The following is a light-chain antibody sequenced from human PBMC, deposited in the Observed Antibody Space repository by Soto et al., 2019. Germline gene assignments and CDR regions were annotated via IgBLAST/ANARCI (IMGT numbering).Light chain of an antibody. V-gene: IGKV1-5*03. CDR1: QDISRW. CDR2: KAS. J-gene: IGKJ5*01. CDR3: QQYNSYPIT. Sequence: DIQITQSPPTLPASAWDIVTITCRASQDISRWLAWYQQKPGKAPVLLIYKASSLESGVPSRFSGSGSGTEFTLTISSLQPDDFATYYCQQYNSYPITFGQGTRLEF.